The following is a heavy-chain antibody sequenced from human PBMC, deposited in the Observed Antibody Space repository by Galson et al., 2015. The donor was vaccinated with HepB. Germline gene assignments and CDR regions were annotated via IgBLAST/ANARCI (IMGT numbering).Heavy chain of an antibody. CDR3: ARDRMWYVEHRGY. J-gene: IGHJ4*02. CDR1: GFTFNNYW. V-gene: IGHV3-7*03. CDR2: IKEDGGVT. D-gene: IGHD2-15*01. Sequence: SLRLSCAASGFTFNNYWMFWVRQAPGKGLEWVGHIKEDGGVTDYADSVKGRFTISRDNAENSLFLQIDSLRAEDTAVYYCARDRMWYVEHRGYWGQGTLVTVSS.